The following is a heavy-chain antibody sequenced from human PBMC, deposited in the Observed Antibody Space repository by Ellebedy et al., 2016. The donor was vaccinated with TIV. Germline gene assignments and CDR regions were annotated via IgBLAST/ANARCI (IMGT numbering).Heavy chain of an antibody. CDR2: ISGSGAST. CDR1: GFTFRKYA. V-gene: IGHV3-23*01. D-gene: IGHD6-13*01. J-gene: IGHJ4*02. Sequence: GESLKISCAASGFTFRKYAMSWVRHAPGKGLEWVSTISGSGASTYYADSVRDRFSISRDDSKNTLYLRMNSLSADDTAIYYCAKGGSWYTPEPFDYWGQGTLVTVSS. CDR3: AKGGSWYTPEPFDY.